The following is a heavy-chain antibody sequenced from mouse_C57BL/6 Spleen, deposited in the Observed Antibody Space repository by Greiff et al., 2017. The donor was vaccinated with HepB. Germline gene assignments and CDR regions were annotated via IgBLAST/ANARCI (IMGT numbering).Heavy chain of an antibody. CDR1: GYTFTGYW. J-gene: IGHJ4*01. CDR2: ILPGSGST. Sequence: VKLQESGAELMKPGASVKLSCKASGYTFTGYWIEWVKQRPGHGLEWIGEILPGSGSTYYNEKFKGKATFTADTSSNTAYMQLSSLTTEDSAIYYCARSRSSSRAMDYWGQGTSVTVSS. D-gene: IGHD1-1*01. V-gene: IGHV1-9*01. CDR3: ARSRSSSRAMDY.